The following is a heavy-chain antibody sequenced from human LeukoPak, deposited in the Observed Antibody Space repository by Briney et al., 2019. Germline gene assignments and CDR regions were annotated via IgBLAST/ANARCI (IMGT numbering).Heavy chain of an antibody. D-gene: IGHD6-19*01. V-gene: IGHV3-7*01. Sequence: ETLSLTCSVSGDSITSAGYYWGWIRQPPGKGLEWVANIKQDGSVKYYVDSVKGRFTISRDNAKNSLYLQMNSLRAEDTAVYYCARLFRGWSLEDVWGQGTTVTVSS. CDR1: GDSITSAGYY. CDR3: ARLFRGWSLEDV. CDR2: IKQDGSVK. J-gene: IGHJ6*02.